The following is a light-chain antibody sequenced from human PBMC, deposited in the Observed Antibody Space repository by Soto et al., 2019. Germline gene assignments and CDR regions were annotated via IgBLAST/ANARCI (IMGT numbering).Light chain of an antibody. Sequence: EIVLTQSPATLSLSPGERATLSCRASQYVSSFLAWYQQKAGQAPSLLIYGASRRATGIPDRFSGSGSGTDFTLTISRLEPEDFAVYYCQQYDSSPITFGQGTRLEIK. CDR1: QYVSSF. J-gene: IGKJ5*01. V-gene: IGKV3-20*01. CDR2: GAS. CDR3: QQYDSSPIT.